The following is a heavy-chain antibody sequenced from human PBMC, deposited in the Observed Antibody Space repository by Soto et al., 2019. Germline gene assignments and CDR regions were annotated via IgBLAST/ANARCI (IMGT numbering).Heavy chain of an antibody. Sequence: SETLSLTCTFSGGSISSYYWSWIRQPPGKGLEWIGYIYYSGSTNYNPSLKSRVTISVDTSKNQFSLKLSSVTAADTAVYYCARHENDYGDYDDAFDIWGQGTMVTVSS. V-gene: IGHV4-59*08. CDR2: IYYSGST. CDR3: ARHENDYGDYDDAFDI. CDR1: GGSISSYY. J-gene: IGHJ3*02. D-gene: IGHD4-17*01.